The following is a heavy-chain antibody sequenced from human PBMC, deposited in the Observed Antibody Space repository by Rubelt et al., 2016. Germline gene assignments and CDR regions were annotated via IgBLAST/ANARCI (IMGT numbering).Heavy chain of an antibody. CDR2: VLDSGST. CDR3: ARGVVPAAIDWFDP. V-gene: IGHV4-59*01. CDR1: GGSISGYY. J-gene: IGHJ5*02. Sequence: QVHLQESGPGLIKPSETLSLTCTVSGGSISGYYWGWIRQPPGKGLEWIGFVLDSGSTKYNPSLQGRVTISVDTSKNQFTLKLSSVTAAETAIYYCARGVVPAAIDWFDPWGQGTLVTVSS. D-gene: IGHD2-2*02.